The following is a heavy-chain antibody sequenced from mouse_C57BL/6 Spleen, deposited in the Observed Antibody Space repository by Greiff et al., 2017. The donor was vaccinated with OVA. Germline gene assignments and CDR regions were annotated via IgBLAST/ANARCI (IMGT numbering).Heavy chain of an antibody. CDR2: IRSKSNNYAT. CDR1: GFSFNTYA. J-gene: IGHJ2*01. Sequence: EVKLVESGGGLVQPKGSLKLSCAASGFSFNTYAMNWVRQAPGKGLEWVARIRSKSNNYATYYADSVKDRFTISRDDSESMLYLQMNNLKTEDTAMYYCVRHGYDGGGFDYWGQGTTLTVSS. V-gene: IGHV10-1*01. CDR3: VRHGYDGGGFDY. D-gene: IGHD2-2*01.